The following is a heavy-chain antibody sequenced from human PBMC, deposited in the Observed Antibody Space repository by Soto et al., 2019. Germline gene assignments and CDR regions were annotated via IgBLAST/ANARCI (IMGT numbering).Heavy chain of an antibody. CDR3: ARWRKNTMFRGPSPYYYYVIDF. CDR2: ISAYNGNT. V-gene: IGHV1-18*01. Sequence: GASVKVSCKASGYTFTSYGISWVRQAPGQGLEWMGWISAYNGNTNYAQKLQGRVTMTTDTSTSTAYMELRSLRSDDTAVYYCARWRKNTMFRGPSPYYYYVIDFWGQGSSVTGSS. D-gene: IGHD3-10*01. CDR1: GYTFTSYG. J-gene: IGHJ6*02.